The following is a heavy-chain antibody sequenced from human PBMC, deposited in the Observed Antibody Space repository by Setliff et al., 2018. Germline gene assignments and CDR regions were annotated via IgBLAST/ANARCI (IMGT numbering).Heavy chain of an antibody. V-gene: IGHV4-39*01. J-gene: IGHJ5*02. CDR1: GGSVSNSGFF. Sequence: PSETLSLTCTVSGGSVSNSGFFWGWLRQAPGKGLEWIGNIYDSGSSNYNASLKSRLIITRDTSKNQISLKLTSVTAADTAVYYCGRSFSRIEGWGNWFDPWGQGILVTVSS. D-gene: IGHD2-15*01. CDR2: IYDSGSS. CDR3: GRSFSRIEGWGNWFDP.